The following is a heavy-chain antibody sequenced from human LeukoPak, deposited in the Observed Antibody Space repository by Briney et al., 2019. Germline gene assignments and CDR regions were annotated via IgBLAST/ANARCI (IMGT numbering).Heavy chain of an antibody. J-gene: IGHJ5*02. CDR3: AKGGLGSDILTTCDP. V-gene: IGHV3-23*01. CDR1: GFTLSNHA. CDR2: ISGGAGST. Sequence: GGSLRLSRAASGFTLSNHAMNWVRQAPGKGLEWVSGISGGAGSTYYADSVKGRFTISGDNSNNALYLQMNSLRAEDTAVYYCAKGGLGSDILTTCDPWGQGTLVTVSS. D-gene: IGHD3-9*01.